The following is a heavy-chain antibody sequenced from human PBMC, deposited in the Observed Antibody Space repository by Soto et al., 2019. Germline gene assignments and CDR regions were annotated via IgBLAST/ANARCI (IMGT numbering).Heavy chain of an antibody. CDR3: ARVDTAMVTNYYYYGMDV. Sequence: GESLKISCKGSGYSFTSYWIGWVRQMPGKGLEWRGIIYPGDSDTRYSPSFQGQVTISADKSISTAYLQWRSLKASDTAMYYCARVDTAMVTNYYYYGMDVWGQGTTVTVSS. CDR1: GYSFTSYW. CDR2: IYPGDSDT. D-gene: IGHD5-18*01. J-gene: IGHJ6*02. V-gene: IGHV5-51*01.